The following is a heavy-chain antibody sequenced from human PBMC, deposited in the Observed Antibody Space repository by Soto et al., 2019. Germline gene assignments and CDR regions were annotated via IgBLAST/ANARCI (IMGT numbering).Heavy chain of an antibody. CDR3: ARLGAFYQAMDS. D-gene: IGHD2-2*01. Sequence: SETLSLTCTVSHGSLSPNYWSWIRQPPGKGLKWIGYIYYAGTTTYNPSLQSRVSISLDTSNNEVSLKLTSVTAADTAVYFCARLGAFYQAMDSWGQGTLVTVSS. V-gene: IGHV4-59*08. J-gene: IGHJ1*01. CDR1: HGSLSPNY. CDR2: IYYAGTT.